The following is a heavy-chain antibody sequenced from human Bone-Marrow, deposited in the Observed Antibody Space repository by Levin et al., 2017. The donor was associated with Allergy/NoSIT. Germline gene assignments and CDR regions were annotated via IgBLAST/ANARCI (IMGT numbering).Heavy chain of an antibody. Sequence: GESLKISCTASGFTVTNAWMTWVRQAPGKGLEWVGRIKGKTDGGTTDYVASVKGRFTISRDDSKNTLYLQMNSLKTEDTAVYFCNTWLGEALGYAYHMDVWGKGTTVTVSS. D-gene: IGHD3-10*01. CDR2: IKGKTDGGTT. V-gene: IGHV3-15*01. J-gene: IGHJ6*03. CDR3: NTWLGEALGYAYHMDV. CDR1: GFTVTNAW.